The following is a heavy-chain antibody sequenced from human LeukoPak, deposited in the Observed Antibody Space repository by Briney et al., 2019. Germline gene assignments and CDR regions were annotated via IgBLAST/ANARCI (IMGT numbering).Heavy chain of an antibody. V-gene: IGHV3-53*01. CDR1: GFTVSSNY. CDR3: AKPARTDAFDI. J-gene: IGHJ3*02. CDR2: IYSGGSR. D-gene: IGHD1-14*01. Sequence: GGSLRLSCAASGFTVSSNYMSWVRQAPGKGLEWVSVIYSGGSRYYADSVKGRFTISRDNSKNTMYLQMNSLRAEDTAVYYCAKPARTDAFDIWGQGTMITVSS.